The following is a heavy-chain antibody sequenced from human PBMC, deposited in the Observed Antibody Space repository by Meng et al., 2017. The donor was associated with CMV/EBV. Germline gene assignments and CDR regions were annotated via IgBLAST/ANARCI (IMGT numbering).Heavy chain of an antibody. D-gene: IGHD3-3*01. CDR1: GGSISSGEYY. CDR2: IYYSGST. J-gene: IGHJ4*02. CDR3: ARAGVRSTIFGVVIVAQYFDY. Sequence: LRLSCTVSGGSISSGEYYWSWIRQPPGKGLEWIGYIYYSGSTYYNPSLKSRVTISVDTSKNQFSLKLSSETATDTAVYYCARAGVRSTIFGVVIVAQYFDYWGQGTLVTVSS. V-gene: IGHV4-30-4*08.